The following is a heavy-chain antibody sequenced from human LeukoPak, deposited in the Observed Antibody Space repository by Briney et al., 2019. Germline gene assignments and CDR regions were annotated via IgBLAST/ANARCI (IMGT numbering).Heavy chain of an antibody. V-gene: IGHV4-59*12. Sequence: SETLSLTCTVSGGSMSSYYWSWIRQPPGKGLEWIGYIYYSGTTYYNPSLKSRVTISVDTSKNQFSLKLSSVTAADTAVYYCARLPNRWDAFDIWGQGTMVTVSS. J-gene: IGHJ3*02. CDR2: IYYSGTT. D-gene: IGHD2/OR15-2a*01. CDR1: GGSMSSYY. CDR3: ARLPNRWDAFDI.